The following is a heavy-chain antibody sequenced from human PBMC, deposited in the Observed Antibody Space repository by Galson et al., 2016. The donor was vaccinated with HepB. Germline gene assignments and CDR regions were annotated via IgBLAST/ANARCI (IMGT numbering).Heavy chain of an antibody. CDR2: IYTSGST. CDR1: GGSISNYY. Sequence: SETLSLTCTVSGGSISNYYWSWIRQPAGKGLEWIGHIYTSGSTNYNPSLKGRVTMSVDTSKNQFSLKLSSVTAADTAVYYCARDLYSYGYRNYFDYWGQGTLVTVSS. CDR3: ARDLYSYGYRNYFDY. J-gene: IGHJ4*02. V-gene: IGHV4-4*07. D-gene: IGHD5-18*01.